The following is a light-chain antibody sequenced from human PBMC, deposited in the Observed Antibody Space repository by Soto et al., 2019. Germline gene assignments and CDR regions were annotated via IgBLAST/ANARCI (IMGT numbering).Light chain of an antibody. CDR3: QQSYKSPFT. V-gene: IGKV1-39*01. CDR1: QSISRY. CDR2: AAS. Sequence: DIQMTQSPSSLSASVGYRVTITCRASQSISRYLNWYQQKPGKAPKLLIYAASILQSGVPSRFSGSESGTDFTLTISSLQPEDIATYFCQQSYKSPFTFGPGTKVDIK. J-gene: IGKJ3*01.